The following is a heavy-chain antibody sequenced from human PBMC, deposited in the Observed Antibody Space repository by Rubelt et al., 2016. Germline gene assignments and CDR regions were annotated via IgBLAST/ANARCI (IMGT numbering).Heavy chain of an antibody. D-gene: IGHD6-13*01. CDR1: GGSISSYY. Sequence: QVHLQESGPGLVKPSETLSLTCTVSGGSISSYYWSWIRQPAGKGLEWIGRIYTSGSTNYNPSLKSRVPMSVDTSKNQFSLKLSSVTAADTAVYYCARGLYRAAAGRKVYYYYGMDVWGQGTTVTVSS. CDR3: ARGLYRAAAGRKVYYYYGMDV. J-gene: IGHJ6*02. CDR2: IYTSGST. V-gene: IGHV4-4*07.